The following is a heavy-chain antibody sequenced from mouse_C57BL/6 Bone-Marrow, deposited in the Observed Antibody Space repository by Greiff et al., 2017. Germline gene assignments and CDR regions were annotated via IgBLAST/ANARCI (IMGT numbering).Heavy chain of an antibody. CDR2: IDPENGDT. CDR1: GFNIKDDY. CDR3: TTFPLITTVVATDYFDY. J-gene: IGHJ2*01. D-gene: IGHD1-1*01. V-gene: IGHV14-4*01. Sequence: VQLQQSGAELVRPGASVKLSCTASGFNIKDDYMHWVKQRPEQGLEWIGRIDPENGDTEYASKFQGKATITADTSSNTAYLQLSRLTSEDTAVYYCTTFPLITTVVATDYFDYWGQGTTLTVSS.